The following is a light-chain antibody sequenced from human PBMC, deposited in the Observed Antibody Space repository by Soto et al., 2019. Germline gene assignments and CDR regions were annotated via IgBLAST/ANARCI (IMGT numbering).Light chain of an antibody. V-gene: IGKV3-15*01. J-gene: IGKJ1*01. Sequence: EIVVTQSPATLSVSPGERVTLSCRASQSVSSSLAWYQQRPGQAPRLLIYDTSTRAAGISARFSGSGSGTEFTLTISSLQSADFAVYYCQQYLDWPPGTFGQGTKVDIK. CDR2: DTS. CDR1: QSVSSS. CDR3: QQYLDWPPGT.